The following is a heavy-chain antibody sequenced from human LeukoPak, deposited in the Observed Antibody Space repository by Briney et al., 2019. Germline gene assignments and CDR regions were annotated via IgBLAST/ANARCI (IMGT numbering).Heavy chain of an antibody. J-gene: IGHJ4*02. CDR2: ISYDGSNK. Sequence: GGSLRLSCAASGFTFSSDGMHWVRQAPGKGLEWVAVISYDGSNKYYADSVKGRFTISRDNSKNTLYLQMNSLRAEDTAVYYCARGNYDILTGYYPIDYWGQGTLVTVSS. D-gene: IGHD3-9*01. V-gene: IGHV3-30*03. CDR1: GFTFSSDG. CDR3: ARGNYDILTGYYPIDY.